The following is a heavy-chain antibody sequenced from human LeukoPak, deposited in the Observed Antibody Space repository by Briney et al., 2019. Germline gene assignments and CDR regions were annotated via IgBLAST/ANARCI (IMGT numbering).Heavy chain of an antibody. V-gene: IGHV4-34*01. D-gene: IGHD3-22*01. Sequence: SETLSLTCAVYGGSFSGYYWSWIRQPPGKGLEWIGEINHSGSTNYNPSLKSRVTISVDRSKNQFSLKLSSVTAADTAVYYCARGDYYDSSGPAVVGAFDIWGQGTMVTVS. J-gene: IGHJ3*02. CDR2: INHSGST. CDR1: GGSFSGYY. CDR3: ARGDYYDSSGPAVVGAFDI.